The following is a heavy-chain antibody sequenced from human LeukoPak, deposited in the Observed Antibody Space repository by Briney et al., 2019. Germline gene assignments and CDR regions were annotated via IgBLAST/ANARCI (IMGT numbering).Heavy chain of an antibody. CDR2: IYYSGST. D-gene: IGHD7-27*01. CDR1: GYSISSGYY. CDR3: ARGHWGAASTYSFDY. J-gene: IGHJ4*02. V-gene: IGHV4-38-2*02. Sequence: PSETLSLTCTVSGYSISSGYYWGWIRQPPGKGLEWIGYIYYSGSTNYNPSLKSRVTISVDTSKNQFSLKLSSVTAADTAVYYCARGHWGAASTYSFDYWGQGTLVTVSS.